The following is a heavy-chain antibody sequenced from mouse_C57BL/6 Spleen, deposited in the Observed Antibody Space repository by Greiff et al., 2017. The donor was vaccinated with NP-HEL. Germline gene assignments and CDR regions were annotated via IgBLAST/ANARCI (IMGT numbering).Heavy chain of an antibody. V-gene: IGHV1-55*01. Sequence: VQLQQPGAALVKPGASVKMSCKASGSTFTSSWITWVKQRPGQGLAWIGDIYPGSGSTNYNEKFKSKATLTVDTSSSTAYMQLSSLTSEDSAVYYCARDSSGYFDYWGQGTTLTVSS. J-gene: IGHJ2*01. D-gene: IGHD3-2*02. CDR1: GSTFTSSW. CDR2: IYPGSGST. CDR3: ARDSSGYFDY.